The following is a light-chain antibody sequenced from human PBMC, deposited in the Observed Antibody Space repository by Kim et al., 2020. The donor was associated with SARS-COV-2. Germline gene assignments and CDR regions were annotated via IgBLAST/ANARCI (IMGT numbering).Light chain of an antibody. CDR1: KLGDKY. V-gene: IGLV3-1*01. Sequence: VSPGQTASITCSGDKLGDKYACWYQQKPGQSPVLVIYQDSKRPSGIPERFSGSNSWNTATLTISGTQAMDEADYYCQAWDSSTWVFGGGTQLTVL. CDR3: QAWDSSTWV. J-gene: IGLJ3*02. CDR2: QDS.